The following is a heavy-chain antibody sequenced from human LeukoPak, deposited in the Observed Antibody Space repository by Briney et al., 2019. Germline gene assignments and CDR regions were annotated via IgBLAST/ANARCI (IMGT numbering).Heavy chain of an antibody. CDR1: GGSFSGYY. V-gene: IGHV4-59*01. CDR2: IYYSGST. D-gene: IGHD3-9*01. Sequence: PSETLSLTCAVYGGSFSGYYWSWIRQPPGKGLEWIGYIYYSGSTNYNPSLKSRVTISVDTSKNQFSLKLSSVTAADTAVYYCARGGDILTGYWDAFDIWGQGTMVTISS. CDR3: ARGGDILTGYWDAFDI. J-gene: IGHJ3*02.